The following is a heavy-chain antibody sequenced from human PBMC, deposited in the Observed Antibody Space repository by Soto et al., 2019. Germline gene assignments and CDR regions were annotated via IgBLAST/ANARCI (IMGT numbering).Heavy chain of an antibody. CDR1: GYTFTSYG. CDR3: ARDLPLTVTKDLGWFDP. J-gene: IGHJ5*02. CDR2: ISAYNGNT. D-gene: IGHD4-4*01. Sequence: ASVKVSCKASGYTFTSYGISWVRQAPGQGLEWMGWISAYNGNTNYAQKLQGRVTMTTDTSTSTAYMELRSLRSDDTAVYYCARDLPLTVTKDLGWFDPWGQGTLVTVSS. V-gene: IGHV1-18*01.